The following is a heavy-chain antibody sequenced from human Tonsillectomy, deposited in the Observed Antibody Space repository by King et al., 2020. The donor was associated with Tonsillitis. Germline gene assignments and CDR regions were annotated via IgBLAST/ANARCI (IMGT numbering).Heavy chain of an antibody. V-gene: IGHV3-7*01. CDR2: INQDGSEK. CDR3: ARAGITMVRPYWYFDL. J-gene: IGHJ2*01. CDR1: GFIFSSYW. Sequence: VQLVESGGGLVQPGGSLRLSCAASGFIFSSYWMSWVRQAPGKGLEWVANINQDGSEKYYVDSVKGRFTISRDSAKNSLYLQMNSTRAEDTAVYYCARAGITMVRPYWYFDLWGRGTLVTVSS. D-gene: IGHD3-10*01.